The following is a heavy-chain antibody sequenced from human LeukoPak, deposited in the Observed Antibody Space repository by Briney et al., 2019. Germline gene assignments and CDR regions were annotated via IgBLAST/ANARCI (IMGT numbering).Heavy chain of an antibody. CDR3: ARRRGLQYYYGMDV. V-gene: IGHV5-10-1*01. D-gene: IGHD4-11*01. CDR2: IDPSDSYT. Sequence: KAGESLKISCKGSGYSFTSYWISWVRQMPGKGLEWMGRIDPSDSYTNYSPFFQGHVTISADKSISTAYLQWSSLKASDTAMYYCARRRGLQYYYGMDVWGQGTTVTVSS. J-gene: IGHJ6*02. CDR1: GYSFTSYW.